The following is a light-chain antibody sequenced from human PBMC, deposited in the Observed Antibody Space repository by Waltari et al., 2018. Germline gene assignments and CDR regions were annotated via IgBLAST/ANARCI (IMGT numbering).Light chain of an antibody. CDR3: ETGGHGTWV. CDR1: SGHSSNI. Sequence: QLVLTQSPSASASLGASVKLTCTLSSGHSSNIIAWLQQRPERGPRYLMKVNSDGSHSKGDDIPDRFSGSSSGAERYLTISSLQAEVEADYYCETGGHGTWVFGGGTKLTVL. J-gene: IGLJ3*02. V-gene: IGLV4-69*01. CDR2: VNSDGSH.